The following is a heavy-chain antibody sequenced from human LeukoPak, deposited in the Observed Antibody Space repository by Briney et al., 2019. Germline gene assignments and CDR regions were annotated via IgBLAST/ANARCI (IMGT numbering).Heavy chain of an antibody. D-gene: IGHD3-22*01. CDR2: IYYSGST. J-gene: IGHJ4*02. V-gene: IGHV4-59*08. Sequence: SETLSLTCTVSGGSISSYYWSWIRQPPGKGLEWIGYIYYSGSTNYNPSLKSRVTISVDTSKNQFSLKLSSVTAADTAVYYCARSPRYYYDSSGFDYWGQGTLVTVSS. CDR1: GGSISSYY. CDR3: ARSPRYYYDSSGFDY.